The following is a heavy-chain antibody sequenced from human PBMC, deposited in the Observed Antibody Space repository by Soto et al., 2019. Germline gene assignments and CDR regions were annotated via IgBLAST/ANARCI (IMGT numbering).Heavy chain of an antibody. CDR1: GGSISSYY. V-gene: IGHV4-59*08. Sequence: SETLSLTCTVSGGSISSYYWSWIRQPPGKGLEWIGYIYYSGSTNYNPSLKSRVTISVDTSKNQFSLKLSSVTAADTAVYYCARRCGYSFDYWGQGTLVTVSS. CDR3: ARRCGYSFDY. CDR2: IYYSGST. J-gene: IGHJ4*02. D-gene: IGHD1-1*01.